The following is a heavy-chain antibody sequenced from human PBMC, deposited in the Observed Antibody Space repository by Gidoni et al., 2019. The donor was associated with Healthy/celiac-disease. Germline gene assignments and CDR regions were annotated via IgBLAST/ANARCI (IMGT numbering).Heavy chain of an antibody. V-gene: IGHV1-3*01. D-gene: IGHD3-10*01. CDR2: IKAGNGNT. Sequence: QVQLVQSGAEAKTPGASVKVSCKASGYTFTSYAMHWVRQDPGQRLAWMGWIKAGNGNTKYSQEFQGRVTITRDTSASTAYMELSSLRSEDTAVYYCARGVLLWFGEAPDAFDIWGQGTMVTVSS. CDR3: ARGVLLWFGEAPDAFDI. J-gene: IGHJ3*02. CDR1: GYTFTSYA.